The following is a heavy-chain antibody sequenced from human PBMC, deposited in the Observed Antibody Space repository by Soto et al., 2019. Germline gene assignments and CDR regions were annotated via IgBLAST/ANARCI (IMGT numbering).Heavy chain of an antibody. CDR3: ARDQAEYYYDSSGYPHYYFDY. V-gene: IGHV3-23*01. CDR1: GFTFSSYS. D-gene: IGHD3-22*01. CDR2: LNGGGGST. Sequence: LGGSLRLSCAASGFTFSSYSMSWVRQAPGKGLEWVSGLNGGGGSTYYADSVKGRFTISRDNSKSTLYLQMNSLRAEDTAVYYCARDQAEYYYDSSGYPHYYFDYWGQGTLVTVSS. J-gene: IGHJ4*02.